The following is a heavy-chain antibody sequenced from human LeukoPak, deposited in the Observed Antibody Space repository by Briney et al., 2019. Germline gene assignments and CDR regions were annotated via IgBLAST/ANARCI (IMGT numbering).Heavy chain of an antibody. CDR3: ARESLEYCSSTSCYRRFDY. D-gene: IGHD2-2*02. CDR2: INPNNGGT. CDR1: GFTFTGYY. V-gene: IGHV1-2*02. Sequence: ASVKVSCKASGFTFTGYYIHWVRQAPGQGLEWMGWINPNNGGTNIAQKFQGRVTMTRDTSISTAYMELSRLRSDDTAVYYCARESLEYCSSTSCYRRFDYWGQGTLVTVSS. J-gene: IGHJ4*02.